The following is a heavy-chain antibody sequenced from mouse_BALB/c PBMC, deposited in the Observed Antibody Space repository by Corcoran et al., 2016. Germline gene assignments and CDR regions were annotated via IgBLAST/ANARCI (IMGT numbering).Heavy chain of an antibody. Sequence: QIQLVQSGPELKKPGETVRISCKASGYTFTTAGMRWVQKMPGKGLKWIGWINTHSGVPKYAEDFKGRFAFSLETSASTAYLQISNLKNEDTATYFCARNDGSNYWYFDVWGAGTTVTVSS. V-gene: IGHV9-4*02. J-gene: IGHJ1*01. CDR1: GYTFTTAG. CDR2: INTHSGVP. D-gene: IGHD1-1*01. CDR3: ARNDGSNYWYFDV.